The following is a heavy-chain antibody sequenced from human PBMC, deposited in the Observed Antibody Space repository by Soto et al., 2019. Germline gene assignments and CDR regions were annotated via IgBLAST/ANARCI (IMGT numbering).Heavy chain of an antibody. D-gene: IGHD4-17*01. CDR1: GYTFTSYG. Sequence: GASVKVSCKASGYTFTSYGISWVRQAPGQGLEWMGWISAYNGNTNYAQKLQGRVTMTTDTSTSTAYMELRSLRSDDTAVYYCARDMTTVTTELFDYWGQGTLVTVSS. V-gene: IGHV1-18*01. CDR2: ISAYNGNT. CDR3: ARDMTTVTTELFDY. J-gene: IGHJ4*02.